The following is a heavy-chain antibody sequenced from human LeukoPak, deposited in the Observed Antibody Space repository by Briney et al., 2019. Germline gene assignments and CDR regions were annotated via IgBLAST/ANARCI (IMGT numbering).Heavy chain of an antibody. J-gene: IGHJ5*02. Sequence: GGSLRLSCAASGFTFSSYEMNWVRQAPGKGLEWVSYISSSGSTIYYADSVKSRFTIPRDNAKNSLYLQMNSLRAEDTAVYYCARLRLRINWFDPWGQGTLVTVSS. CDR2: ISSSGSTI. CDR3: ARLRLRINWFDP. CDR1: GFTFSSYE. D-gene: IGHD1-14*01. V-gene: IGHV3-48*03.